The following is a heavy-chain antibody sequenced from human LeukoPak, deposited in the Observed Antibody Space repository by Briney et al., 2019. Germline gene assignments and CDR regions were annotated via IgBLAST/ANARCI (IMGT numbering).Heavy chain of an antibody. CDR2: IIPILGIA. D-gene: IGHD1-7*01. CDR3: AACNNWNYALDY. CDR1: GGTFSSYA. Sequence: GASVKVSCKASGGTFSSYAISWVRQAPGQGLEWMGRIIPILGIANYAQKFQGRVTITADKSTSAAYMELSSLRSEDKAVYYCAACNNWNYALDYWGQGTLVTVSS. J-gene: IGHJ4*02. V-gene: IGHV1-69*04.